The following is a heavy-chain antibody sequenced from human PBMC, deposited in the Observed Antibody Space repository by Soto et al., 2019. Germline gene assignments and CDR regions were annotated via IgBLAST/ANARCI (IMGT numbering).Heavy chain of an antibody. CDR1: GFTFSSYG. J-gene: IGHJ4*02. V-gene: IGHV3-33*01. Sequence: VGSLRLSCAASGFTFSSYGMHWVRQAPGKGLEWVAVIWYDGSNKYYADSVKGRFTISRDNSKNTLYLQMNSLRAEDTAVYYCARDPYYYDSSGYYGYWGQGTLVTSPQ. CDR2: IWYDGSNK. CDR3: ARDPYYYDSSGYYGY. D-gene: IGHD3-22*01.